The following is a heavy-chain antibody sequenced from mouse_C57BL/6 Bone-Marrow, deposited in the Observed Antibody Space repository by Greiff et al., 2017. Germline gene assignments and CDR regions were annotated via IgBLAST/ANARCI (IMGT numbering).Heavy chain of an antibody. CDR3: ARKLRAY. J-gene: IGHJ3*01. Sequence: QVQLKESGAELARPGASVKLSCKASGYTFTSYGISWVKQRTGQGLEWIGEIYPRSGNTYSNEKFKGKATLTADKSSSTAYMELRSLTSEDSAVYFCARKLRAYWGQGTLVTVSA. D-gene: IGHD1-1*01. V-gene: IGHV1-81*01. CDR1: GYTFTSYG. CDR2: IYPRSGNT.